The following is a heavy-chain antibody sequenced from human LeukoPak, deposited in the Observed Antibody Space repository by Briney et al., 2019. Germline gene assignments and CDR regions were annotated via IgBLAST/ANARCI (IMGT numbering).Heavy chain of an antibody. D-gene: IGHD3-3*01. CDR2: INGNNGNT. CDR1: GYSFASYG. J-gene: IGHJ4*02. Sequence: ASVKVSCTASGYSFASYGISWVRQAPGQGLEWMGWINGNNGNTNYAQNLQGRVTMTTDTSTSTAYVELRSLRSDDTAVYYCARTLRFLEWLSGGDYWGQGTLVTVSS. CDR3: ARTLRFLEWLSGGDY. V-gene: IGHV1-18*01.